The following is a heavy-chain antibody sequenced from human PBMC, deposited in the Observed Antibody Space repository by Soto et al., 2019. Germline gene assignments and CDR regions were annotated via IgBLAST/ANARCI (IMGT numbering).Heavy chain of an antibody. D-gene: IGHD6-13*01. V-gene: IGHV3-30*18. J-gene: IGHJ6*02. CDR3: AKDSSSSWWGDYYYGMDV. CDR2: ISYDGSNK. Sequence: GGSLRLSCAASGFTFSDHYMSWIRQAPGKGLEWVAVISYDGSNKYYADSVKGRFTISRDNSKNTLYLQMNSLRAEDTAVYYCAKDSSSSWWGDYYYGMDVWGQGTTVTVSS. CDR1: GFTFSDHY.